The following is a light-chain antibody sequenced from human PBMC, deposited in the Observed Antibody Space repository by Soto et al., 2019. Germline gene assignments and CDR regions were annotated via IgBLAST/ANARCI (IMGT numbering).Light chain of an antibody. CDR1: QSISSW. CDR3: QQYNSYST. CDR2: KAT. V-gene: IGKV1-5*03. J-gene: IGKJ2*01. Sequence: DLQMTQSPSTLSASVGDRVTITCRASQSISSWLAWYQQKPGKAPKLLIYKATSLESGVPSRFSGSGSGTEFTITISSLQSDDFATYYCQQYNSYSTFGQGTKLEI.